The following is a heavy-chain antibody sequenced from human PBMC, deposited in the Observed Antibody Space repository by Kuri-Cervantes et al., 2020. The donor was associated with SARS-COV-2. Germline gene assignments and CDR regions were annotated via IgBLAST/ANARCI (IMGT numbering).Heavy chain of an antibody. CDR2: ISYDGSTI. CDR3: AREGAFDNYYYYMDV. D-gene: IGHD1-26*01. J-gene: IGHJ6*03. Sequence: GESLKISCAVSGFSLSSYTMHWVRQAPGKGLEWVAVISYDGSTIYYGDSAKGRFTISTDNSNNTLYLQMYSLRAEDTAVYYCAREGAFDNYYYYMDVWGKGTTVTVSS. CDR1: GFSLSSYT. V-gene: IGHV3-30*04.